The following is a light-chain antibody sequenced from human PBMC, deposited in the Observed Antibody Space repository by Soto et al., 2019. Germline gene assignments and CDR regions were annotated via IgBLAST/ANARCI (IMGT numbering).Light chain of an antibody. Sequence: EIVLTQSPGTLSLSPGERATLSCRASQSVSNNYLAWYQQRPGQAPRLLIYGASIRAPGIPARFSGGGSGTEFTLTITSLQSEDFAVYYCQQYENWPYTFGQGTKVDI. V-gene: IGKV3-15*01. CDR2: GAS. CDR1: QSVSNN. CDR3: QQYENWPYT. J-gene: IGKJ2*01.